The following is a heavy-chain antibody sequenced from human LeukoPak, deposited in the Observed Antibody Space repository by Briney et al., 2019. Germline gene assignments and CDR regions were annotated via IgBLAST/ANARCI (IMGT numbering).Heavy chain of an antibody. J-gene: IGHJ4*02. CDR2: IYYSGST. D-gene: IGHD6-13*01. Sequence: SETLSLTCTVSGGSISSYYWSWIRQPPGKGLEWIGYIYYSGSTNYNPSLKSRVTISVDTSKNQFSLKLSSVTAADTAVYYCARRRGSSRPFDYWGQGTLVTVSS. V-gene: IGHV4-59*08. CDR1: GGSISSYY. CDR3: ARRRGSSRPFDY.